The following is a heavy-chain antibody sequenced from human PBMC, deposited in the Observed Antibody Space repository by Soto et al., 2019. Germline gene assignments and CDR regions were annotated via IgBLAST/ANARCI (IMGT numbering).Heavy chain of an antibody. CDR3: ARETYRGFYFDY. CDR2: INSDGSRT. Sequence: PGGSLRLSCAASGFTFTDYWTHWVRQAPGKGLVWVSRINSDGSRTSYADSVTGRFTISRDNAKNTLYLQMNSLRVEDTALYYCARETYRGFYFDYWGQETLVTVSS. D-gene: IGHD4-4*01. CDR1: GFTFTDYW. V-gene: IGHV3-74*01. J-gene: IGHJ4*02.